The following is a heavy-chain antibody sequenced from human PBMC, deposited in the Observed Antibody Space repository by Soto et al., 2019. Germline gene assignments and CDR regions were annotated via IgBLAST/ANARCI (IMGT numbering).Heavy chain of an antibody. V-gene: IGHV1-24*01. D-gene: IGHD6-25*01. CDR1: GNTLTELS. J-gene: IGHJ4*01. CDR3: ASVAATPVLAFDC. CDR2: FDPEDGET. Sequence: VQVSCKVCGNTLTELSMHWVRQAPGKGLEWMGGFDPEDGETIYAQKFQGRVTMTEDTSTDTAYMELSSRRSEDPDLYYCASVAATPVLAFDCGG.